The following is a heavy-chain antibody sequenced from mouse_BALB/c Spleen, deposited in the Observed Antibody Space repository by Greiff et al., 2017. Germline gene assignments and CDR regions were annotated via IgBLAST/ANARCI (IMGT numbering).Heavy chain of an antibody. Sequence: VKLVESGPGLVAPSQSLSITCTVSGFSLTSYGVHWVRQPPGKGLEWLGVIWAGGSTNYNSALMSRLSISKDNSKSQVFLKMNSLQTDDTAMYYCARVIYYGNYEAMDYWGQGTSVTVSS. CDR3: ARVIYYGNYEAMDY. D-gene: IGHD2-1*01. V-gene: IGHV2-9*02. CDR1: GFSLTSYG. CDR2: IWAGGST. J-gene: IGHJ4*01.